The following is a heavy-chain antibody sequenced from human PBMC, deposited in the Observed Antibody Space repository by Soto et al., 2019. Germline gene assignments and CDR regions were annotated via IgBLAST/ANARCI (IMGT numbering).Heavy chain of an antibody. D-gene: IGHD6-19*01. V-gene: IGHV1-2*02. CDR1: RYSFIDYY. Sequence: QVQLVQSGAEFKKPGASVKVSCKASRYSFIDYYIHWVRQAPGQGLEWMGWINPSTGVTNYAQKFQGRVTLTRDTSISTAYMELSRVRADDATLYYFARRVAVSNTVWFDPWGQGTLVTVSS. CDR3: ARRVAVSNTVWFDP. CDR2: INPSTGVT. J-gene: IGHJ5*02.